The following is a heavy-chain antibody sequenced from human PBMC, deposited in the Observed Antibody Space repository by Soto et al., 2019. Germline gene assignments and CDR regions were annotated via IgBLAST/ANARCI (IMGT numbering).Heavy chain of an antibody. D-gene: IGHD5-18*01. CDR2: IIPIFGTA. CDR1: GGTFSSYA. CDR3: ARSPSPRGIQLLQYPEPYYYYGMDV. Sequence: QVQLVQSGAEVKKPGSSVKVSCKASGGTFSSYAISWVRQAPGQGLEWMGGIIPIFGTANYAQKFQGRVTITADEDTSTAYMELRSLRSEDTAVYYCARSPSPRGIQLLQYPEPYYYYGMDVWGQGTTVTVSS. J-gene: IGHJ6*02. V-gene: IGHV1-69*01.